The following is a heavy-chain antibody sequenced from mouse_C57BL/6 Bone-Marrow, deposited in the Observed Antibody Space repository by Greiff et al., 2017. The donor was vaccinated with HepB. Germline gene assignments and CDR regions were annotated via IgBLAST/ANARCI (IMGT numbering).Heavy chain of an antibody. CDR1: GFTFSDYY. Sequence: EVKLVESGGGLVQPGGSLKLSCAASGFTFSDYYMYWVRQTPEKRLEWVAYISNGGGSTYYPDTVKGRFTISRDNAKNTLYLQMSRLKSEDTAMYYCARHDDDYYPAWFAYWGQGTLVTVSA. CDR3: ARHDDDYYPAWFAY. J-gene: IGHJ3*01. D-gene: IGHD2-3*01. CDR2: ISNGGGST. V-gene: IGHV5-12*01.